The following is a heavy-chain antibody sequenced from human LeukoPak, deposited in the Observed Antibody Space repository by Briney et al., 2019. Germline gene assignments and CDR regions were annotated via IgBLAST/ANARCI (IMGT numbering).Heavy chain of an antibody. D-gene: IGHD3-10*01. V-gene: IGHV4-4*09. J-gene: IGHJ6*02. CDR2: VHSNGYT. CDR1: GGSISGYY. Sequence: PSETLSLTCTVSGGSISGYYWSWIRQPPGQGREGIAYVHSNGYTNYNPSLKSRVTISVDTSKNQLSLKLSSVTAADTAVYYCARGPRGGLGNYYYGMDVWGQGTTVTVSS. CDR3: ARGPRGGLGNYYYGMDV.